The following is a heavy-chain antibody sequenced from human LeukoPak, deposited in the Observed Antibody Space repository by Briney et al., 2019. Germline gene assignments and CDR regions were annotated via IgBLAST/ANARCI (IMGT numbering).Heavy chain of an antibody. J-gene: IGHJ6*03. D-gene: IGHD5-24*01. CDR1: GYTFTGYY. Sequence: ASVKVSCKASGYTFTGYYMHWVRQAPGQGLGWMGWINPNSGGTNYAQKFQGRVTMTRDTSISTAYMELSRLRSDDTAMYYCARDGYNSSYYMDVWGKGTTVTVSS. V-gene: IGHV1-2*02. CDR3: ARDGYNSSYYMDV. CDR2: INPNSGGT.